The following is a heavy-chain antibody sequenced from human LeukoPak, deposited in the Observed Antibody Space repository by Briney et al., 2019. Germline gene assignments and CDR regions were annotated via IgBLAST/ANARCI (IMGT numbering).Heavy chain of an antibody. CDR3: ARDLYSNYVVDYYYGMDV. V-gene: IGHV1-18*01. CDR1: GYTFTSYG. Sequence: ASVKVSCKASGYTFTSYGISWLRQAPGQGLEWMGWISAYNGNTNYAQKLQGRVTMTTDTSTSTAYMELRSLRSDDTAVYYCARDLYSNYVVDYYYGMDVWGQGTTVTVSS. D-gene: IGHD4-4*01. CDR2: ISAYNGNT. J-gene: IGHJ6*02.